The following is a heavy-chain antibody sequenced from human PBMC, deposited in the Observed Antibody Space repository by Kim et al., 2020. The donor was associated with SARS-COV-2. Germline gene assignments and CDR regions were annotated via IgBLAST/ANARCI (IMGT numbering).Heavy chain of an antibody. Sequence: GGSPRLSCAASGFTFSNAWMSWVRQAPGKGLEWVGRIKSKTDGGTTDYAAPVKGRFTISRDDSKNTLYLQMNSLKTEDTAVYYCTTDLGITIFYGMDVWGQGTTVTVSS. CDR2: IKSKTDGGTT. V-gene: IGHV3-15*01. CDR1: GFTFSNAW. CDR3: TTDLGITIFYGMDV. D-gene: IGHD3-3*01. J-gene: IGHJ6*02.